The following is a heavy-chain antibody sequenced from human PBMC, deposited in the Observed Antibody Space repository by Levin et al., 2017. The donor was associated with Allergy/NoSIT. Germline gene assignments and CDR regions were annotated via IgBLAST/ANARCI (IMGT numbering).Heavy chain of an antibody. Sequence: GGSLRLSCAASGFTFSGYSMNWVRQAPGKGLEWVSYISRTGDSIYYADSMKGRFTISRDNAKSSLYLQMNSLRAEDTAIYYCAREPNPSEDYYMDVWGKGTTVTVSS. CDR1: GFTFSGYS. CDR2: ISRTGDSI. CDR3: AREPNPSEDYYMDV. J-gene: IGHJ6*03. V-gene: IGHV3-21*01.